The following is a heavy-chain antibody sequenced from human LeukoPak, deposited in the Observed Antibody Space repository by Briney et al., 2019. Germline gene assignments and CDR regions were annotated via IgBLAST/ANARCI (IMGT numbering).Heavy chain of an antibody. J-gene: IGHJ6*03. CDR2: MNPNSGNT. V-gene: IGHV1-8*03. CDR1: GYTFTSYD. D-gene: IGHD2-21*02. Sequence: ASVKVSCKASGYTFTSYDINWVRQATGQGLEWMGWMNPNSGNTGYAQKFQGRVTITADESTSTAYMELSSLRSEDTAVYYCARVKYCGGDCYSGGYYYYMDVWGKGTTVTISS. CDR3: ARVKYCGGDCYSGGYYYYMDV.